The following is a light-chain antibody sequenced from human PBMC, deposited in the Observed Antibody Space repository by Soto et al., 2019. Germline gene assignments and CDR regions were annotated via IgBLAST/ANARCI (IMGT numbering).Light chain of an antibody. J-gene: IGLJ1*01. Sequence: QSVLTQPPSASGSPGQSVTISCTGTSSDVGGYNYVSWYQQHPGKVPKLMIYEVNKRPSGVPDRFSGSKSGNTASLTVSGLXAXXEADYYCTSYAGGNNVFGTGTKLTVX. V-gene: IGLV2-8*01. CDR1: SSDVGGYNY. CDR3: TSYAGGNNV. CDR2: EVN.